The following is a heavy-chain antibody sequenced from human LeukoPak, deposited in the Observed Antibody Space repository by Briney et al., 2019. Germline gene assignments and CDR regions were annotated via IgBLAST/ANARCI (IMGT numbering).Heavy chain of an antibody. CDR2: IYYSGST. J-gene: IGHJ4*02. D-gene: IGHD1-14*01. V-gene: IGHV4-31*11. CDR1: GGSISSSNW. Sequence: SETLSLTCAVSGGSISSSNWWSWVRQHPGKGLEWIGYIYYSGSTYYNPSLKSRVTISVDTSKNQFSLKLSSVTAADTAVYYCASLIRNGYYFDYWGQGTLVTVSS. CDR3: ASLIRNGYYFDY.